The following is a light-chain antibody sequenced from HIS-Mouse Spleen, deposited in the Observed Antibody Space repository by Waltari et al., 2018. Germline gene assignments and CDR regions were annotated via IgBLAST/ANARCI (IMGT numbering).Light chain of an antibody. Sequence: SYELTQPPSVSVSPGQTARIPCSGDALPQQYAPWYQQKPGQAPVLVIYKDSERPSGIPERFSGSSSGTTVTLTISGVQAEDEADYYCQSADSSGTYVVFGGGTKLTVL. CDR2: KDS. CDR1: ALPQQY. J-gene: IGLJ2*01. V-gene: IGLV3-25*03. CDR3: QSADSSGTYVV.